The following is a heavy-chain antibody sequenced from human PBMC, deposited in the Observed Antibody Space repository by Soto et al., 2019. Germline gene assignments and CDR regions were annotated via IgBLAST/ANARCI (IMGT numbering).Heavy chain of an antibody. D-gene: IGHD4-4*01. CDR3: ARTTVVSGTPDFDY. CDR2: ISYGGINN. J-gene: IGHJ4*02. V-gene: IGHV3-30-3*01. Sequence: GGSLRLSCASSGGTFSNFPMHWVRQAPGKGLEWVAVISYGGINNYYADSVKGRFTISRDDFKNTVYLQMNGLRPEDTAVYFCARTTVVSGTPDFDYWGQGTLVTVSS. CDR1: GGTFSNFP.